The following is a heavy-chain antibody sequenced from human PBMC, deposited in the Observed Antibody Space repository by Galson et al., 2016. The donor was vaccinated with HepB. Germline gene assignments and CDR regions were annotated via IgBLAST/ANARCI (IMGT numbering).Heavy chain of an antibody. J-gene: IGHJ5*02. CDR1: GIDVSNNY. CDR3: VISAPGNQWRAPGGMFS. CDR2: VYSGGTT. Sequence: SLRLSCAASGIDVSNNYMNWVRQAPGKGLEWVSVVYSGGTTYYGDSVKGRFTISRDRSKNTLLLQMNSLRIDDTAVYYCVISAPGNQWRAPGGMFSWGQGALVTVSS. D-gene: IGHD6-19*01. V-gene: IGHV3-53*05.